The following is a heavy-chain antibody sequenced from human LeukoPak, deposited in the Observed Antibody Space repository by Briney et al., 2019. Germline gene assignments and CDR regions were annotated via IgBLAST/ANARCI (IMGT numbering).Heavy chain of an antibody. D-gene: IGHD5-24*01. Sequence: GESLRLSCAASGFTFSSYSMNWVRQAPGKGLEWVSSISGSGGSTYYADSVKGRFTISRDNSKNTLYLQMNSLRAEDTAVYYCAKDKVGDGYTDYWGQGTLVTVSS. CDR2: ISGSGGST. V-gene: IGHV3-23*01. J-gene: IGHJ4*02. CDR3: AKDKVGDGYTDY. CDR1: GFTFSSYS.